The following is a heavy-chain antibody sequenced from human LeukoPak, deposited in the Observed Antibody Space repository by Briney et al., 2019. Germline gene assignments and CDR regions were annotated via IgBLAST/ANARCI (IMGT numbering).Heavy chain of an antibody. CDR1: GGSISSGGYY. Sequence: SETLSLTCTVSGGSISSGGYYWSRIRQHPGKGLEWIGYIYYSGSTYSNPSLKSRVTISVDTSKNQFSLKLSSVTAADTAVYYCARRQATMNPRPFDYWGQGTLVTVSS. J-gene: IGHJ4*02. D-gene: IGHD1-26*01. CDR2: IYYSGST. CDR3: ARRQATMNPRPFDY. V-gene: IGHV4-31*03.